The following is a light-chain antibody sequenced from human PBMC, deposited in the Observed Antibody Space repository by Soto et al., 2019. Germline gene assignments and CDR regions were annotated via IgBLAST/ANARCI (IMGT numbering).Light chain of an antibody. CDR3: QQYNSYPWT. J-gene: IGKJ1*01. CDR2: DAS. CDR1: QSIRSW. V-gene: IGKV1-5*01. Sequence: DIQMTQSPSTLSASLGDRVTITCRASQSIRSWLAWYQQKPGKAPKLLIYDASNLESGVPSRFSGGGSGTEFTLTISRLQPDDFATYYCQQYNSYPWTFGQGTKVDIK.